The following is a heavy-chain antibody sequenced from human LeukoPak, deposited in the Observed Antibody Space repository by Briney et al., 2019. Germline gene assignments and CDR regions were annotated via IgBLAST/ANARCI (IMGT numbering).Heavy chain of an antibody. J-gene: IGHJ4*02. V-gene: IGHV1-18*01. D-gene: IGHD3-9*01. Sequence: GAAVXXXCKXXGYTFTSYGISWVRQAPGQGPERXGWLSPYNGNTNYAQKLQGRGTMTTDTSTSTAYMELRSLRSDDTAVYYCARVSYRLTGYPDYWGQGTLVTVSS. CDR1: GYTFTSYG. CDR3: ARVSYRLTGYPDY. CDR2: LSPYNGNT.